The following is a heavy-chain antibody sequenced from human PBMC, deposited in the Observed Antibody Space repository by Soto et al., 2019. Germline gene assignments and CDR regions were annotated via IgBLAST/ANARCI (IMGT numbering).Heavy chain of an antibody. CDR3: ARASMTTIAMDV. CDR2: IYYSGTT. J-gene: IGHJ6*02. D-gene: IGHD4-17*01. Sequence: QVQLQESGPGLVKPSETLSLTCTVSNGSIGSDYWTWIRQPPGKGLEWIGYIYYSGTTNYNPSLMSRVTISVDSSKNQFSLKLASVTAADTAVYYCARASMTTIAMDVWGQGTTVTVSS. V-gene: IGHV4-59*13. CDR1: NGSIGSDY.